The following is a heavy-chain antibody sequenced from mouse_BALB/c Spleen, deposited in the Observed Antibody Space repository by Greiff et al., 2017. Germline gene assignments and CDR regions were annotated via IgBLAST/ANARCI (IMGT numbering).Heavy chain of an antibody. CDR2: INPSTGYT. CDR1: GYTFTSYW. CDR3: ARTGRLRGFAY. Sequence: VKLMESGAELVKPGASVKMSCKASGYTFTSYWMHWVKQRPGQGLEWIGYINPSTGYTEYNQKFKDKATLTADKASSTAYMQLSSLTSEDSAVYYCARTGRLRGFAYWGQGTLVTVSA. V-gene: IGHV1-7*01. J-gene: IGHJ3*01. D-gene: IGHD1-2*01.